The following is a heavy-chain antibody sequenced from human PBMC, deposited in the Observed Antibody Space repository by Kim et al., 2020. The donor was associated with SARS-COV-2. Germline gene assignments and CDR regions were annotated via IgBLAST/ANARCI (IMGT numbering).Heavy chain of an antibody. CDR2: IYYSGST. V-gene: IGHV4-39*01. CDR1: GGSISSSSYY. CDR3: ARPDDYGMN. Sequence: SETLSLTCTVSGGSISSSSYYWGWIRQPPGKGLEWIGSIYYSGSTYYNPSLKSRVTISVDTSKNQFSLKLSSVTAADTAVYYCARPDDYGMNWGQGTLVTVSS. D-gene: IGHD4-17*01. J-gene: IGHJ4*02.